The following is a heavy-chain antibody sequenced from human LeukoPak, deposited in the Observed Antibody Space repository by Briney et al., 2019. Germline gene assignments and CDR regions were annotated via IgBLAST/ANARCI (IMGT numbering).Heavy chain of an antibody. J-gene: IGHJ4*02. CDR1: GYSIRSGYY. CDR2: IYHSGSA. V-gene: IGHV4-38-2*02. D-gene: IGHD1-26*01. Sequence: SETLSLTCTVSGYSIRSGYYWGWIRQPPGKGLEWIGIIYHSGSAYYNPSLKSRATISVDTSKNQFSLKLSSVTAADTAVYYCARDGKWGQGTLVTVSS. CDR3: ARDGK.